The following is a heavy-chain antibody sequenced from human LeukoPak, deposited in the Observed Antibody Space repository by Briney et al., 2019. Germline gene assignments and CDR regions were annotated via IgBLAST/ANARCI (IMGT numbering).Heavy chain of an antibody. CDR3: ARGAVNRYNWNDDNYYYYYMDV. CDR2: ISAYNGYT. CDR1: GYTFKNYG. D-gene: IGHD1-1*01. Sequence: ASVKVSCKASGYTFKNYGISWVRQAPGQGLEWMGWISAYNGYTKYAQKVQGGVTMTTDTSTSTAYMELRSLRSDDTAVYYCARGAVNRYNWNDDNYYYYYMDVWGKGTTVIISS. J-gene: IGHJ6*03. V-gene: IGHV1-18*01.